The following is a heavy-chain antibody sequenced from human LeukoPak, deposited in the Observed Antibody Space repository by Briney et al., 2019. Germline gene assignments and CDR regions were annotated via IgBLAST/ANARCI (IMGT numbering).Heavy chain of an antibody. J-gene: IGHJ4*02. CDR2: IYYSGST. V-gene: IGHV4-61*01. CDR1: GGSVSSGSYH. D-gene: IGHD5-18*01. CDR3: ARAEGQLWLGERGYYFDY. Sequence: PSETLSLTCTVSGGSVSSGSYHWSWIRQPPGKGLEWIGYIYYSGSTNYNPSLKSRVTILVDTSKNQFSLKLSSVTAADTAVYYCARAEGQLWLGERGYYFDYWGQGTLVTVSS.